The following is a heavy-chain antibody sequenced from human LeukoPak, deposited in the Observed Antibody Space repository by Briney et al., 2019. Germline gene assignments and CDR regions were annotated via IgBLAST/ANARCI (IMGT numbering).Heavy chain of an antibody. V-gene: IGHV1-2*02. CDR1: GYTFTGYY. Sequence: ASVKVSCKASGYTFTGYYIHWVRQAPGQGLEWMGWINPNSGGTNYAQKFQGRVTMTRDTSISTAYMELSRLRSDDTAVYYCARGPFPMYYYESSPSFDDWGQGTLVTVSS. D-gene: IGHD3-22*01. J-gene: IGHJ4*02. CDR3: ARGPFPMYYYESSPSFDD. CDR2: INPNSGGT.